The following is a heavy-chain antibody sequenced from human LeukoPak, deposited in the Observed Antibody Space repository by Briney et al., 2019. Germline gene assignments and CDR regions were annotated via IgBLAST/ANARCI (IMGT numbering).Heavy chain of an antibody. D-gene: IGHD5-12*01. Sequence: GASVKVSCKASGYIFTGYYMHWVRQAPGQGLEWTGWINPNIGGTNYAEKFQGRVTMTKDTSISTAYMELSRLRSDDTAVYYCARVYRGYSGYDQYDAFDIWGQGTMVTVSS. CDR2: INPNIGGT. V-gene: IGHV1-2*02. CDR1: GYIFTGYY. CDR3: ARVYRGYSGYDQYDAFDI. J-gene: IGHJ3*02.